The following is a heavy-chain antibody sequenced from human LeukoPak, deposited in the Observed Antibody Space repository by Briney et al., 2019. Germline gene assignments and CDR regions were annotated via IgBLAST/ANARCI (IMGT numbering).Heavy chain of an antibody. J-gene: IGHJ4*02. D-gene: IGHD1-1*01. CDR1: GFTFSNYW. V-gene: IGHV3-7*01. CDR3: ATDTSGFDY. Sequence: GGSLRLSCAASGFTFSNYWMSWVRQAPGKGLGWVANIKQDGSEKYYVDSVKGRFTISRDNAKNSLYLQMNSLRAEDTAVYYCATDTSGFDYWGQGTLVTVSS. CDR2: IKQDGSEK.